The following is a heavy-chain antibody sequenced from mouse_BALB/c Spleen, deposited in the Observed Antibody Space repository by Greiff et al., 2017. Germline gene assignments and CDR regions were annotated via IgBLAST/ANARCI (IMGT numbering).Heavy chain of an antibody. CDR3: ARLRGNYER. D-gene: IGHD2-1*01. CDR2: ISYSGST. V-gene: IGHV3-2*02. Sequence: EVKLVESGPGLVKPSQSLSLTCTVTGYSITSDYAWNWIRQFPGNKLEWMGYISYSGSTSYNPSLKSRISITRDTSKNQFFLQLNSVTTEDTATYYCARLRGNYERWGQGTTLTVSS. J-gene: IGHJ2*01. CDR1: GYSITSDYA.